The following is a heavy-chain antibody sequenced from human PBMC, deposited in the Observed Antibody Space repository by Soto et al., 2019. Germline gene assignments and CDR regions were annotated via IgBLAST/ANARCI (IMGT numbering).Heavy chain of an antibody. CDR1: GGSISSSSYY. CDR2: IYYRGST. D-gene: IGHD1-26*01. J-gene: IGHJ6*03. Sequence: QLQLQESGPGLVKPSETLSLTCTVSGGSISSSSYYWGWIRQPPGKGLEWLGTIYYRGSTYYNPSLQSRVTISVDNSKNQFSLKLNSVTAADTAVYYCARHYPYLDDYYHDYMDGWGTGTTVTVSS. V-gene: IGHV4-39*01. CDR3: ARHYPYLDDYYHDYMDG.